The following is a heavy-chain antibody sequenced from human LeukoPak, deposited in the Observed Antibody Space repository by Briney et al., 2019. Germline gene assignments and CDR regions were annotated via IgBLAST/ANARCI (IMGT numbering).Heavy chain of an antibody. CDR2: IYSGGNT. J-gene: IGHJ6*02. D-gene: IGHD3-16*01. V-gene: IGHV3-53*01. Sequence: GGSLRLSCAASGFTISSNSMNWVRRAPGEGLQWVSVIYSGGNTYYADSVKGRFTISRDNSKNTLYLQMNSLRAEDTAVYYCAKQVFMKAYYYGMDVWGQGTMVTVSS. CDR3: AKQVFMKAYYYGMDV. CDR1: GFTISSNS.